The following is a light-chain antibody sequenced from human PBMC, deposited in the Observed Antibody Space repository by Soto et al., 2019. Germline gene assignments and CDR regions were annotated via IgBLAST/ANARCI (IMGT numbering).Light chain of an antibody. V-gene: IGLV1-47*01. CDR2: RNN. Sequence: QSVLTQLPSASGTPGQRATISCSGSSSNIGSNYVYWYQQLPGTAPKLLIYRNNQRLSGVPDRFSGSKSGTSASLAISGLRSEDEADYYCAAWDDSLSGNYVFGT. CDR3: AAWDDSLSGNYV. CDR1: SSNIGSNY. J-gene: IGLJ1*01.